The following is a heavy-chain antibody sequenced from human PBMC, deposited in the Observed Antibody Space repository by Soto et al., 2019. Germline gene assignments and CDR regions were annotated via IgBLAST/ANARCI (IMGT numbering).Heavy chain of an antibody. CDR2: IGAYHTHT. J-gene: IGHJ4*02. V-gene: IGHV1-18*04. CDR1: GYIFVDYG. CDR3: VIHDKTPSLTH. D-gene: IGHD3-22*01. Sequence: QMVQSGAEIKEPGAAVKVSCKTSGYIFVDYGIDWVRQAPGQDLQWMGWIGAYHTHTKYTPQFQGRVTITSDTSARTVYMELRSLRSDDATTYYCVIHDKTPSLTHWGPGSRITVSS.